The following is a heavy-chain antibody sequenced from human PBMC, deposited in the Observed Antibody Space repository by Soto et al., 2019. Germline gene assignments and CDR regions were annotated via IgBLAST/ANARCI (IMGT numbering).Heavy chain of an antibody. CDR2: ISNDGTDQ. Sequence: QVQLVESGGGVVQPGRSLRLSCAASGFTFGNFGIHWVRQAPGKGLEWVADISNDGTDQYYADSVKCRFTISRDNSKNTLYLQMNSLRAEDTAVYYCARGCSGGTNCFYFDFWGQGILVTVSS. J-gene: IGHJ4*02. CDR3: ARGCSGGTNCFYFDF. V-gene: IGHV3-30*03. CDR1: GFTFGNFG. D-gene: IGHD6-13*01.